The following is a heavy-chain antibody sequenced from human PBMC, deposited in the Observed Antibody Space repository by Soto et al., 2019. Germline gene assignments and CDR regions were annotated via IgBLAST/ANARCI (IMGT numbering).Heavy chain of an antibody. CDR1: GGSFSGYY. D-gene: IGHD6-6*01. CDR3: ARTVVYSSSPGARSYYFDY. V-gene: IGHV4-34*01. J-gene: IGHJ4*02. CDR2: INHSGST. Sequence: SETLSLTCAVYGGSFSGYYWSWIRQPPGKGLEWIGEINHSGSTNYNPSLKSRVTISVDTSKNQFSLKLSSVTAADTAVYYCARTVVYSSSPGARSYYFDYWGQGTLVTVSS.